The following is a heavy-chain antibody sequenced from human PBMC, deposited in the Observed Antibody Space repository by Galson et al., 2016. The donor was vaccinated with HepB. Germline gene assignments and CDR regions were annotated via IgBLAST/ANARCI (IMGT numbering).Heavy chain of an antibody. CDR2: IYPGNSNT. Sequence: QSGAEVKKPGESLKISCEVSGYRFTNIWIGWVRQTPGKGLEWMGVIYPGNSNTRYRPSFQGQVTISADKSISTAYQQWSSLKASDTAIYYCASEEWGAAKYWGQGTLVTVSS. V-gene: IGHV5-51*01. CDR3: ASEEWGAAKY. D-gene: IGHD1-26*01. J-gene: IGHJ4*02. CDR1: GYRFTNIW.